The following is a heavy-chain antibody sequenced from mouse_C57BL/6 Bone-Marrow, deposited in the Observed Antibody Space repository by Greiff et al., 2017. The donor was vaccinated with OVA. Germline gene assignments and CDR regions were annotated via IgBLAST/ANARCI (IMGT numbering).Heavy chain of an antibody. CDR2: IYPGSGST. J-gene: IGHJ3*01. D-gene: IGHD2-3*01. V-gene: IGHV1-55*01. CDR1: GYTFTSYW. CDR3: ARERIYDGYYEAY. Sequence: QVQLKQPGAELVKPGASVKMSCKASGYTFTSYWITWVKQRPGQGLEWIGDIYPGSGSTNYNEKFKSKATLTVDTSSSTAYMQLSSLTSEDSAVYYCARERIYDGYYEAYWGQGTLVTVSA.